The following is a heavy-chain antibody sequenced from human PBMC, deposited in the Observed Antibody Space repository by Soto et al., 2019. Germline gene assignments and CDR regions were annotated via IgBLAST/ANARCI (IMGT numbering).Heavy chain of an antibody. D-gene: IGHD6-19*01. CDR1: GGTFSSYA. CDR3: ASPRGLYSSGWYDAFDI. Sequence: QVQLVQSGAEVKKPGSSVKVSCTASGGTFSSYAISWVRQAPGQGLEWMGGIIPIFGTANYAQKFQGRVTITADESTSTAYMELSSLRSEDTAVYYCASPRGLYSSGWYDAFDIWGQGTMVTVSS. V-gene: IGHV1-69*01. J-gene: IGHJ3*02. CDR2: IIPIFGTA.